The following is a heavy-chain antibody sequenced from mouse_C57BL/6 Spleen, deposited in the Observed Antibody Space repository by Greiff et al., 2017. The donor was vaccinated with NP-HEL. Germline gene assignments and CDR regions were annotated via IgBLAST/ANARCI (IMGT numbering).Heavy chain of an antibody. V-gene: IGHV1-82*01. Sequence: QVQLQQSGPELVKPGASVKISCKASGYAFSSSWMNWVKQRPGKGLEWIGRIYPGDGDTNYNGKFKGKATLTADKSSSTAYMQLSSLTSEDSAVYFCARSGSYGSIFAYWGQGTLVTVSA. CDR1: GYAFSSSW. J-gene: IGHJ3*01. D-gene: IGHD1-1*01. CDR3: ARSGSYGSIFAY. CDR2: IYPGDGDT.